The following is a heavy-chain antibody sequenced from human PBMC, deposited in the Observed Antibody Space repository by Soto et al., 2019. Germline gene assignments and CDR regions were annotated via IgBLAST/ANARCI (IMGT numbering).Heavy chain of an antibody. D-gene: IGHD6-13*01. CDR3: ARSYEKYSSSRFDY. V-gene: IGHV4-30-2*01. CDR2: IYHSGST. J-gene: IGHJ4*02. Sequence: QLQLQESGSGLVKPSQTLSLTCAVSGGSISSGGYSWSWIRQPPGKGLEWIGYIYHSGSTYYNPSLKSRVTISVDRSENQFSLKLSSVTAADTAVYYCARSYEKYSSSRFDYWGQGTLVTVSS. CDR1: GGSISSGGYS.